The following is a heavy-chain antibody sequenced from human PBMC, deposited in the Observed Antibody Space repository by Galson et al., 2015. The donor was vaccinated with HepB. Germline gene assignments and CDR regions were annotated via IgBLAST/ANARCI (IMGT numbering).Heavy chain of an antibody. J-gene: IGHJ5*02. D-gene: IGHD6-19*01. CDR2: INPSGGST. CDR1: GYTFTSYY. CDR3: ARGIAVAAPQGPYNWFDP. V-gene: IGHV1-46*04. Sequence: CKASGYTFTSYYMHWVRQAPGQGLEWMGIINPSGGSTSYAQKLQGRVTMTRDTSTSTVYMELSSLRSEDTAVYYCARGIAVAAPQGPYNWFDPWGQGTLVTVSS.